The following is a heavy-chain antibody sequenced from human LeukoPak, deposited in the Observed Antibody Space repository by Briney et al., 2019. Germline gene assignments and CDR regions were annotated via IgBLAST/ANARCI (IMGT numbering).Heavy chain of an antibody. V-gene: IGHV1-18*04. Sequence: GASVKVSCKASGYTVTRYGISWVRQAPGQGLEWMGWISAYNGNTNYAQKLQGRVTMTTDTSTSTAYMELRSLRSDDTAVYYCTMVRGVITNFDYWGQGTLVTVSS. CDR2: ISAYNGNT. J-gene: IGHJ4*02. CDR3: TMVRGVITNFDY. CDR1: GYTVTRYG. D-gene: IGHD3-10*01.